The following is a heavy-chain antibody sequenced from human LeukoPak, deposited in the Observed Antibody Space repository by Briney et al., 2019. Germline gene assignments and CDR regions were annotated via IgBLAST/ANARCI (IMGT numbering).Heavy chain of an antibody. Sequence: SVKVSCKAPGGTFSSYTISWVRQAPGQGLEWMGGIIPIFGTANYAQKFQGRVTITADESTSTAYMELSSLRSEDTAVYYCARAGYCSSTSCYNWFDPWGQGTLVTVSS. CDR1: GGTFSSYT. CDR3: ARAGYCSSTSCYNWFDP. J-gene: IGHJ5*02. V-gene: IGHV1-69*01. CDR2: IIPIFGTA. D-gene: IGHD2-2*01.